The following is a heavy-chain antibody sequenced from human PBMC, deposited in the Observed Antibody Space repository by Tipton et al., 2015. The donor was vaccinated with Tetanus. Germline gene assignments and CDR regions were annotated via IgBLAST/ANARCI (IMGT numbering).Heavy chain of an antibody. CDR3: ARRSVSARVDD. Sequence: TLSLTCTVSGGSIRSGGFYWSWIRQHPVKGLEWIGYIYYTGNTYYNPSLKSRVTISVDTSKNQFSLKLSSVTAADTAVYYCARRSVSARVDDWGQGTLVTVSS. V-gene: IGHV4-31*03. CDR2: IYYTGNT. J-gene: IGHJ4*02. D-gene: IGHD6-6*01. CDR1: GGSIRSGGFY.